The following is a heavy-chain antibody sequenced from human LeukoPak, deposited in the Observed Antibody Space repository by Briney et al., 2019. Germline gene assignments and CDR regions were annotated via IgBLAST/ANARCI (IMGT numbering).Heavy chain of an antibody. CDR1: GFTFSSYS. V-gene: IGHV3-23*01. CDR3: AKDRARGGTTDFDY. CDR2: ISGSADST. J-gene: IGHJ4*02. Sequence: GGSLRLSCAASGFTFSSYSMNWVRQASGKGLEWVSAISGSADSTYYADSVKGQFAISRDNSKNTLYLQMNSLRAEDTAVYFCAKDRARGGTTDFDYWGQGTLVTVSS. D-gene: IGHD1-7*01.